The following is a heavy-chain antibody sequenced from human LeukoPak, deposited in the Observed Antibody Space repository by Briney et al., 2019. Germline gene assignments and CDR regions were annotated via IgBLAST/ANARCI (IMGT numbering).Heavy chain of an antibody. CDR1: GGSFSGYY. D-gene: IGHD6-19*01. CDR2: INHSGST. Sequence: PSETLSLTCAVYGGSFSGYYWSSIRQPPGKGLEWIGEINHSGSTNYNPSLKSRVTISVDTSKNQFSLKLSSVTAADTAVYYCARGLAVGIAVAGTPYYFDYWGQGTLVTVSS. J-gene: IGHJ4*02. V-gene: IGHV4-34*01. CDR3: ARGLAVGIAVAGTPYYFDY.